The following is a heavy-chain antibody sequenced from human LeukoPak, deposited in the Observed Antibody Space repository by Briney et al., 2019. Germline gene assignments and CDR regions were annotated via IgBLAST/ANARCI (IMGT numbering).Heavy chain of an antibody. CDR1: GGSISSSSYY. Sequence: SETLSLTCTVSGGSISSSSYYWGWIRQPPGKGLEWIGSIYYSGSTYYNPSLKSRVTISVDTSKNQFSLKLSSVTAADTAVYYCARGGRTPLGSYWGQGTLVTVSS. CDR3: ARGGRTPLGSY. J-gene: IGHJ4*02. D-gene: IGHD4-23*01. CDR2: IYYSGST. V-gene: IGHV4-39*01.